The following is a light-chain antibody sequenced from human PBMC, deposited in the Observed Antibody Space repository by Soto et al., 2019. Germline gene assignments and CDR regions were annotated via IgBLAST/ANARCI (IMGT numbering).Light chain of an antibody. CDR1: KLGDKY. Sequence: SYELTQPPSVSVSPGQTASITCSGDKLGDKYVCWYQQRPGQSPVLVIYQDNKRPSGIPERFSGSNSGNTATLTISGTQAMDEADYYCQAWDSSTVVFGGGTKVTVL. CDR2: QDN. CDR3: QAWDSSTVV. J-gene: IGLJ2*01. V-gene: IGLV3-1*01.